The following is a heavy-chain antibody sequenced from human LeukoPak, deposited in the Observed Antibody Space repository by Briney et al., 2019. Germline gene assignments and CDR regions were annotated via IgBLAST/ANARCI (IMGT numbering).Heavy chain of an antibody. CDR1: GFTFSNYA. J-gene: IGHJ3*02. D-gene: IGHD4-23*01. CDR3: AKDLRSTVPTPRGAFDI. CDR2: ISRDGSNK. V-gene: IGHV3-30*18. Sequence: QAGGSLRLSCAASGFTFSNYAMHWVRQAPGKGLEWVAVISRDGSNKYYADSVKGRFTISRDNSKNTLYLQMNSLRAEDTAVYYCAKDLRSTVPTPRGAFDIWGQGTMVTVSS.